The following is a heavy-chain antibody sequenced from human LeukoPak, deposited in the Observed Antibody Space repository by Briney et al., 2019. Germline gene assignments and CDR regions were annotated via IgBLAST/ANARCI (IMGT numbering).Heavy chain of an antibody. D-gene: IGHD1-26*01. CDR2: ISYDGSNK. V-gene: IGHV3-30*03. J-gene: IGHJ4*02. Sequence: GGSLRLSCAASGFTFSSYGMHWVRQAPGKGLEWVAVISYDGSNKYYADSVKGRFTISRDNSKNTLYLQMNSLRAEDTAVYYCARETAVGGNFDYWGQGSLVTVSS. CDR1: GFTFSSYG. CDR3: ARETAVGGNFDY.